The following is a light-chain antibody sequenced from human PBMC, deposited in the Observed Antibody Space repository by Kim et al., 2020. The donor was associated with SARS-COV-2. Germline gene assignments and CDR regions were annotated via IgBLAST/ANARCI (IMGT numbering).Light chain of an antibody. Sequence: ASIGDRVTITCRASQSISSWLAWYQQKPGKAPQLLIFVASNLQSGIPSRFSGSGSGTDFTLTINSLQPEDFATYYCQQANSFPLTFGGGTKVDIK. J-gene: IGKJ4*01. V-gene: IGKV1-12*01. CDR1: QSISSW. CDR2: VAS. CDR3: QQANSFPLT.